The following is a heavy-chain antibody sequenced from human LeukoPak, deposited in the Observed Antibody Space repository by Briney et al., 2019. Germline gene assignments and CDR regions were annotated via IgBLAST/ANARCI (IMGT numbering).Heavy chain of an antibody. Sequence: KPSETLSLTCSVSGGSISGSYWSWIRQPPGRGLEWIGYIYYSGTTNYNPSLKSRVTISVDTSKNQFSLKLSSVTAADTAVYYCARSAKGAQYSSYWGQGTLVTVSS. J-gene: IGHJ4*02. V-gene: IGHV4-59*08. CDR3: ARSAKGAQYSSY. D-gene: IGHD4-11*01. CDR2: IYYSGTT. CDR1: GGSISGSY.